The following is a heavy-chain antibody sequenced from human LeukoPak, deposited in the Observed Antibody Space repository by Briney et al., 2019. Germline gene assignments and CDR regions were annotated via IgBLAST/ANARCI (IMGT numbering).Heavy chain of an antibody. CDR1: GFTFSGYS. D-gene: IGHD3-22*01. Sequence: GGSLRLSCTASGFTFSGYSMDWLRQAPGKGLEWVSSFGTRSTSIYHAGSVKGRFAISRDNAKNSLYLQMNSLRAEDTALYYCAREVSEGFDFWGQGTLVTVSS. CDR2: FGTRSTSI. CDR3: AREVSEGFDF. V-gene: IGHV3-21*01. J-gene: IGHJ4*02.